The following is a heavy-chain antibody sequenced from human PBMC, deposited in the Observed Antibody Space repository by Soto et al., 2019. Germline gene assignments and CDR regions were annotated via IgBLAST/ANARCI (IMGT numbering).Heavy chain of an antibody. D-gene: IGHD3-3*02. Sequence: GASLQISCKGSGYSFTSYWIGWVRQMPGKGLEWMWIIYPGDSDTRYSPSFQGQFTISADKSISTAYLQWSSLKASDTAMYYCARLNEGPPVLGGNWFDPWGQGTLVTVSS. CDR1: GYSFTSYW. V-gene: IGHV5-51*01. CDR3: ARLNEGPPVLGGNWFDP. J-gene: IGHJ5*02. CDR2: IYPGDSDT.